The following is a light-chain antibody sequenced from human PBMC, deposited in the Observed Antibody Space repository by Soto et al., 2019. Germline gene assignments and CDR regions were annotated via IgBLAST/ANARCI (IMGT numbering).Light chain of an antibody. CDR2: LAS. CDR3: HQSQSWPRT. CDR1: QAVNTR. Sequence: LTQSPGTLSLSPGDRVTLSCGASQAVNTRLAWYQHKPGQAPRLLLYLASNRAPGVPARFSGSGSGTDFTLTISDVEPEDFAVYYCHQSQSWPRTFGQGTKVDIK. J-gene: IGKJ1*01. V-gene: IGKV3-11*01.